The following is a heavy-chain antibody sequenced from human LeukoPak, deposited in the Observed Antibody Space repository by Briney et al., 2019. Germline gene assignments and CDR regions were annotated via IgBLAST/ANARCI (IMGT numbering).Heavy chain of an antibody. CDR2: ISYSGST. J-gene: IGHJ4*02. CDR3: ARGGEGYNYVY. CDR1: GGSISSANYY. V-gene: IGHV4-30-4*01. Sequence: PSETLSPTCTVSGGSISSANYYWNWIRQPPGKGLEWIGYISYSGSTHYNPSLKSRATISADTSKNQFSLKLTSMTAADTAVYHCARGGEGYNYVYWGQGTLVTVSS. D-gene: IGHD5-12*01.